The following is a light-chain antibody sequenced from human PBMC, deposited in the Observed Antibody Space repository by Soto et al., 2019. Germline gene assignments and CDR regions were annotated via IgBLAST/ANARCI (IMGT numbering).Light chain of an antibody. J-gene: IGKJ1*01. CDR2: KAS. CDR1: QTISSW. CDR3: QHYNSYSVA. Sequence: DIQMTQSPSTLSGSVGDRVTITCRASQTISSWWAWYQQKPGKAPKLLIYKASTLKSGVPSRFRGSGSGTEFTLTISSLQPDDFAIYYCQHYNSYSVAFGEGTKVELK. V-gene: IGKV1-5*03.